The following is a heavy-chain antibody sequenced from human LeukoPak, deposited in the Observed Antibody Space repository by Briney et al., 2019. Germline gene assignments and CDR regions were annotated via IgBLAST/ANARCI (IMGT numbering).Heavy chain of an antibody. CDR3: ARETYKAAEYFQH. CDR2: ISSSSSYI. V-gene: IGHV3-21*01. J-gene: IGHJ1*01. CDR1: GFTFSSYS. Sequence: GGSLRLSCAASGFTFSSYSMNWVRQAPGKGLEWVSSISSSSSYIYYADSVKGRFTISRDNAKNSLYLQMNSLRAEDTAVYYCARETYKAAEYFQHWGQGTLVTVSS. D-gene: IGHD1-1*01.